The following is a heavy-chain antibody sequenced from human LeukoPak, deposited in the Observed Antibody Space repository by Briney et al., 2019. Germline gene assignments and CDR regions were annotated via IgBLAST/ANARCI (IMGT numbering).Heavy chain of an antibody. CDR3: AKGRSIIRGASDS. D-gene: IGHD3-10*01. V-gene: IGHV3-23*01. Sequence: QPGGSLRLSCAASGFSFSDYAMNWVRQAPGKGLEWVSENSGSGGTTYYADSVKGRFTMSRGYSKNTLYLQMNSLSAEDTAVYYCAKGRSIIRGASDSWGQGTLVTVSA. J-gene: IGHJ4*02. CDR1: GFSFSDYA. CDR2: NSGSGGTT.